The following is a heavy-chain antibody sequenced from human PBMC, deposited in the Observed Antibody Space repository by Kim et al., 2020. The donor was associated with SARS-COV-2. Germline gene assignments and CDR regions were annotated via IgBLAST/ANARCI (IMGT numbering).Heavy chain of an antibody. D-gene: IGHD3-3*01. CDR3: ARAGFSTIFGVVTSYNWFDP. V-gene: IGHV7-4-1*02. CDR2: INTNTGNP. J-gene: IGHJ5*02. CDR1: GYTFTSYA. Sequence: ASVKVSCKASGYTFTSYAMNWVRQAPGQGLEWMGWINTNTGNPTYAQGFTGRFVFSLDTSVSTAYLQISSLKAEDTALYYCARAGFSTIFGVVTSYNWFDPWGQGTLVTVSS.